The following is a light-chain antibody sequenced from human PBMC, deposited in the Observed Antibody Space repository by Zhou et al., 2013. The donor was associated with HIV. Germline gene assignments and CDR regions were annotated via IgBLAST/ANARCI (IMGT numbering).Light chain of an antibody. CDR3: QQYNSSGNT. V-gene: IGKV3-15*01. J-gene: IGKJ2*01. CDR1: QSVSSN. CDR2: GAS. Sequence: EIVMTQSPATLSVSPGERATLSCRASQSVSSNLAWYQQKPGQVPRVLIYGASTRATGIPARFSGSGSGTEFTLTISSMQSEDSAVYYCQQYNSSGNTFGQGTKVEIK.